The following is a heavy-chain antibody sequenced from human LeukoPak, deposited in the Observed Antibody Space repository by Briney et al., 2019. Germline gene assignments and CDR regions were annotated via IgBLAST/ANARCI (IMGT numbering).Heavy chain of an antibody. Sequence: GGSLRLSCAASGLTFSSHEMNWVRQAPGKGLEWVSYISRSGSTIYYAHSVKGRFTISRDNAKKSLYLQMNSLRAEDTAVYYCARDYTGGWNDYWGQGIRVTVSS. CDR2: ISRSGSTI. V-gene: IGHV3-48*03. J-gene: IGHJ4*02. CDR3: ARDYTGGWNDY. D-gene: IGHD7-27*01. CDR1: GLTFSSHE.